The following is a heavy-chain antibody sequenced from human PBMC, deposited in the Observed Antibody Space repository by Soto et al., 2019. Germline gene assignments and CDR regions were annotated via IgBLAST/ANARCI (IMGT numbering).Heavy chain of an antibody. J-gene: IGHJ4*02. CDR3: ARHVAAAGFFAFDF. CDR1: GFSISSSSHY. CDR2: MFYSGST. V-gene: IGHV4-39*01. D-gene: IGHD6-13*01. Sequence: SETLSLTCTVSGFSISSSSHYWGWIRQPPGKGLEWIGTMFYSGSTYFNPSLKSRVTIPVDTSKNQFSLKMSSVTAADTAVYYCARHVAAAGFFAFDFWGQGILVTVSS.